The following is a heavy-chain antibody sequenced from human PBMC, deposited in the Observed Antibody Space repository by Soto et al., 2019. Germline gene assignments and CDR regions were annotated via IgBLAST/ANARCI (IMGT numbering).Heavy chain of an antibody. D-gene: IGHD1-7*01. CDR3: AGTTSHQWYYMDV. CDR1: GDSFSRNSAA. Sequence: SQTLSLTCAISGDSFSRNSAAWNWIRLSPSRGLEWLARTYYRSRWYNDYAVSVRSRITVNPDTSKNQFSLQLTSVTPEDTAVYYCAGTTSHQWYYMDVWGKGTTVTVSS. CDR2: TYYRSRWYN. V-gene: IGHV6-1*01. J-gene: IGHJ6*03.